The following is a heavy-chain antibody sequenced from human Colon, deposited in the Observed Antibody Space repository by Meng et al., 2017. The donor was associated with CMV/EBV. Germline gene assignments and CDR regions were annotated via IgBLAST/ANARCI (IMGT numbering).Heavy chain of an antibody. Sequence: GGSLRLSCAASGFTFSNYGMHWVRQAPGKGLEWVANIKQDGSEKYYVDSVKGRFTISRDNAKNSLYLQMNSLRAEDTAVYYCARGEDYYDTYFDLWGRGTLVTVSS. D-gene: IGHD3-22*01. V-gene: IGHV3-7*04. J-gene: IGHJ2*01. CDR3: ARGEDYYDTYFDL. CDR1: GFTFSNYG. CDR2: IKQDGSEK.